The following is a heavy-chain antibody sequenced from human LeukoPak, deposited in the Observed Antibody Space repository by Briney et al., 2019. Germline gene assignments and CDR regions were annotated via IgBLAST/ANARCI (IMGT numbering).Heavy chain of an antibody. Sequence: VASVKVSCKASGYTFTGYYVHRVRQAPGQGLEWIGRINPNSGGTNYAQKFQGRVTMTRDTSISTAYMELSRLRSDDTAVYYCARYSSSWYGFDYWGQGTLVTVSS. J-gene: IGHJ4*02. CDR2: INPNSGGT. CDR3: ARYSSSWYGFDY. V-gene: IGHV1-2*06. D-gene: IGHD6-13*01. CDR1: GYTFTGYY.